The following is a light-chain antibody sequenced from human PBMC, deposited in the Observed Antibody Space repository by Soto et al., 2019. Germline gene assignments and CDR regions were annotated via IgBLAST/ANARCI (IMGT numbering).Light chain of an antibody. Sequence: DIQMTQSPSTLSASVGDRVTITCRASQSISSWLAWYQQKPGKAPKLLIYKASSLESGVPSRFSGSGSGTEFTLTSSSPPPDDFATYYCQQYNSYSPWTFGQGTKVEIK. V-gene: IGKV1-5*03. CDR2: KAS. CDR1: QSISSW. J-gene: IGKJ1*01. CDR3: QQYNSYSPWT.